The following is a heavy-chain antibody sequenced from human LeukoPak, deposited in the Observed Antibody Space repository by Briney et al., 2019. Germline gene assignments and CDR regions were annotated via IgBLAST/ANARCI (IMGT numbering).Heavy chain of an antibody. V-gene: IGHV4-34*01. CDR3: ARGLGYCTNGVCYNWFDP. CDR1: GGSFSGYY. D-gene: IGHD2-8*01. CDR2: INHSGST. Sequence: SETLSLTCAVYGGSFSGYYWSWIRQPPGKGLEWIGEINHSGSTNYNPSLKSRVTISVDTSKNQFSLKLSSVTAADTAVYYCARGLGYCTNGVCYNWFDPWGQGTLVTVSS. J-gene: IGHJ5*02.